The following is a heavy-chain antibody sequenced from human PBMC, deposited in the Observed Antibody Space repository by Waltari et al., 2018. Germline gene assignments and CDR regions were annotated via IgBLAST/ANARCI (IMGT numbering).Heavy chain of an antibody. D-gene: IGHD6-6*01. J-gene: IGHJ4*02. V-gene: IGHV3-9*01. CDR1: GFSFDDYA. CDR2: ISWKSGST. Sequence: EVQLVESGGGLVQPGRSLRLSCAASGFSFDDYAMHWVRQAPGKGVRLVSGISWKSGSTAYADSVEGRFTISRDNAKNSLYLQMHSLRPEDTALYYCVKDRGLYSSSSGLDYWGQGTLVTVSS. CDR3: VKDRGLYSSSSGLDY.